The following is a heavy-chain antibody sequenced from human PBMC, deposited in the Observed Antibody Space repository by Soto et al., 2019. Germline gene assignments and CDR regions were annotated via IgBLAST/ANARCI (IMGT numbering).Heavy chain of an antibody. J-gene: IGHJ4*02. D-gene: IGHD3-3*01. V-gene: IGHV3-23*01. CDR3: ANNDFWSGSKPPDY. Sequence: PWGSLRLSCAASGFTFSSSAMSWVRQAPGKGLEWVSAISGSGGSTYYADSVKGRFTISRDNSKNTLYLQMNSLRAEDTAVYYCANNDFWSGSKPPDYWGQGTLVTVSS. CDR1: GFTFSSSA. CDR2: ISGSGGST.